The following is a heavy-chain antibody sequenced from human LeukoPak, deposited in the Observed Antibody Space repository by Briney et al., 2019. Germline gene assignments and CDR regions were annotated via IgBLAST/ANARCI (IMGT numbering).Heavy chain of an antibody. J-gene: IGHJ4*02. V-gene: IGHV3-9*03. Sequence: GRSLRLSCAASGFTFDDYAMHWVRQAPGKGLEWVSGISWNSGSIGYADSVKGRFTISRDNAKNSLYLQMNSLRAEDMALYYCAKDRGVGANPYYFDYWGQGTLVTVSS. D-gene: IGHD1-26*01. CDR3: AKDRGVGANPYYFDY. CDR2: ISWNSGSI. CDR1: GFTFDDYA.